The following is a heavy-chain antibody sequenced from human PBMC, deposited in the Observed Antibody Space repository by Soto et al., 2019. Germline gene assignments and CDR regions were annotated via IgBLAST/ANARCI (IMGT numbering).Heavy chain of an antibody. CDR1: GFTFSSYA. D-gene: IGHD6-13*01. CDR2: ISGSGGST. V-gene: IGHV3-23*01. Sequence: GGSLRLSCAASGFTFSSYAMSWVRQAPGKGLEWVSAISGSGGSTYYADSVKGRFTISRDNSKNTLYLQMNSLRAEDTAVYYCAKDLISQVRPKYSSSWYVSVDYWGQGTLVTVSS. CDR3: AKDLISQVRPKYSSSWYVSVDY. J-gene: IGHJ4*02.